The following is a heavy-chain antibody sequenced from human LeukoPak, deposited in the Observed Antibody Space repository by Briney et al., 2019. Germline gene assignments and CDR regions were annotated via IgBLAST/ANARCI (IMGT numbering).Heavy chain of an antibody. CDR3: ARHDNDDDFDY. Sequence: ASVKVSCKASGYTFTRYAINWLRQAPGQGLEWMGWINMYSANPAYAQGFTERFVFSLDTSVTTAYLQISNLKTEDTAVYYCARHDNDDDFDYWGQGTLVTVSS. CDR2: INMYSANP. V-gene: IGHV7-4-1*02. D-gene: IGHD3-16*01. J-gene: IGHJ4*02. CDR1: GYTFTRYA.